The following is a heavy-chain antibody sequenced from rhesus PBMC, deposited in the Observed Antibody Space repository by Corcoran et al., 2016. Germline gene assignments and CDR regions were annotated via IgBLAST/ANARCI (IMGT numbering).Heavy chain of an antibody. J-gene: IGHJ3*01. CDR3: ALLGGGGSWDDAFDF. CDR2: ISNGGGST. Sequence: EVQLVESGGGLAKPGGSLRLSCAASGFTFSDYYMDWVRQAPGKGLEWVSRISNGGGSTWYAESVKGRFTISRENAKNTLYFQMNSLRAEDTAVYYCALLGGGGSWDDAFDFWGQGLRVTVSS. CDR1: GFTFSDYY. D-gene: IGHD6-25*01. V-gene: IGHV3-178*01.